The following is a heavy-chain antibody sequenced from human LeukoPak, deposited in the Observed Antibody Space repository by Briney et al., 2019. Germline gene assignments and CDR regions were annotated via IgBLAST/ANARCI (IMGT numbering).Heavy chain of an antibody. J-gene: IGHJ6*03. V-gene: IGHV3-53*01. CDR3: ARVSSKTTVRGLITKKNYYYYYMDV. CDR2: IYSDGST. CDR1: GFTVSSNY. Sequence: GGSLRLSCAASGFTVSSNYMSWVRQAPGKGLEWVSEIYSDGSTYYAASVKGRFTISRDNAKNSLYLQMNSLRAEDTAVYYCARVSSKTTVRGLITKKNYYYYYMDVWGKGTTVTISS. D-gene: IGHD3-10*01.